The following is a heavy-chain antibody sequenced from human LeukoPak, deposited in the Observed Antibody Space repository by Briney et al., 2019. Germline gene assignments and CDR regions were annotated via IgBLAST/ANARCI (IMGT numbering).Heavy chain of an antibody. J-gene: IGHJ3*02. CDR2: ISGSGGST. D-gene: IGHD5-12*01. V-gene: IGHV3-23*01. CDR1: GFTFSSYA. Sequence: GVSLRLSCAASGFTFSSYAMSWVRQAPGKGLEWVSAISGSGGSTYYADSVKGRFTISRDNSKNTLYLQMNSLRAEDTAVYYCAKAPNGGYDLDAFDIWGQGTMVAVSS. CDR3: AKAPNGGYDLDAFDI.